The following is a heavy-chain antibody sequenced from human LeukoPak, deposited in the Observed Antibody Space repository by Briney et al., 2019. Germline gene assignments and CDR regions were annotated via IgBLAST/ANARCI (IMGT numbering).Heavy chain of an antibody. Sequence: PSETLSLTCTVSGGSISTYYWSWFRQPPGKGLEWIAYIYYSGTTNYNPSLKSRVTISVDMSKNQFSLKLTSVTAADTAVYYCARHKDRSYGSGVDWFDPWGQGTLVTVSS. CDR3: ARHKDRSYGSGVDWFDP. CDR1: GGSISTYY. CDR2: IYYSGTT. J-gene: IGHJ5*02. D-gene: IGHD3-10*01. V-gene: IGHV4-59*08.